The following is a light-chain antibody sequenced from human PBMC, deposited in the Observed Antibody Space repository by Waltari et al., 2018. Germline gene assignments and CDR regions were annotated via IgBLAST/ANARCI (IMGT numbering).Light chain of an antibody. CDR2: DVS. CDR1: RSDIGYYNF. V-gene: IGLV2-14*01. J-gene: IGLJ2*01. Sequence: QSGLTQPASVSGSPGQSITISCTGTRSDIGYYNFASWYQQHPRKAPKLVIFDVSRWPSGVSHRFSGSKSGNTASLTISGLQAEDEADYYCASYTSANTVLFGGGTKVTVL. CDR3: ASYTSANTVL.